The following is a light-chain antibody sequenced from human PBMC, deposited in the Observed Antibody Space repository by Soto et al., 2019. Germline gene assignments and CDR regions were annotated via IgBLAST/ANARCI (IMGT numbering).Light chain of an antibody. CDR3: QQYHTDWT. V-gene: IGKV1-5*03. Sequence: DIQMTQSPSTVSASVGDRVTIPCRASQSISSWLAWYQQKSGKAPKLLIYKASSLEGGVPSRFSGSGSGTEFTLTISSLQADDFATYHCQQYHTDWTFGQGTKVDIK. J-gene: IGKJ1*01. CDR1: QSISSW. CDR2: KAS.